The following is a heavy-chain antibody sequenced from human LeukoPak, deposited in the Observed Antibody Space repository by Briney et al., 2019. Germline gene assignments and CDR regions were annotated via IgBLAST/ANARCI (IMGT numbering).Heavy chain of an antibody. CDR2: ISRSSSTI. CDR3: VREDYGDFGSEY. J-gene: IGHJ4*02. V-gene: IGHV3-48*04. D-gene: IGHD4-17*01. Sequence: GGSLRLSCAASGFTFSTYSFNWVRQAPGKGLEWVSYISRSSSTIYYADSVKGRFTISRDDAQNPLYLQMNSLRAEDTAVYYCVREDYGDFGSEYWGQGTLVAVSS. CDR1: GFTFSTYS.